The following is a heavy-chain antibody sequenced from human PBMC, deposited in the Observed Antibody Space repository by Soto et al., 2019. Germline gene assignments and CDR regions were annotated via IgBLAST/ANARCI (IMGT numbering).Heavy chain of an antibody. D-gene: IGHD3-22*01. CDR2: SYHSGST. J-gene: IGHJ5*02. CDR1: GGSISSGGYS. CDR3: AGYSYDSSGYPAPPYNWFDP. V-gene: IGHV4-30-2*01. Sequence: QLQLQESGSGLVKPSQTLSLTCAVSGGSISSGGYSWSWIRQPPGKGLEWIGYSYHSGSTYYNPSIKSRVTISVDRSKNQVSLKLSSVTAADTAVYYCAGYSYDSSGYPAPPYNWFDPWGQGTLVTVSS.